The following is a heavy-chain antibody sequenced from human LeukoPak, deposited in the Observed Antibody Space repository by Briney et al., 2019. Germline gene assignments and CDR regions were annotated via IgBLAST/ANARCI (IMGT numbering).Heavy chain of an antibody. J-gene: IGHJ4*02. D-gene: IGHD3-16*01. V-gene: IGHV3-48*04. CDR1: GFTFDIYG. CDR3: ARGDDGAY. Sequence: QTGGSLRLSCAASGFTFDIYGMNWIRQAPGKGLEWVSHISSGSSPKYYADSVRGRFAISRDNAKKSLYLQMNSLRVEDTAAYYCARGDDGAYWGQGTLVTVSS. CDR2: ISSGSSPK.